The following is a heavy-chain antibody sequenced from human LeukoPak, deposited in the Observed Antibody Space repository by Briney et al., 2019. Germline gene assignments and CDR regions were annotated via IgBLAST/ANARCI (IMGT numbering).Heavy chain of an antibody. J-gene: IGHJ5*02. Sequence: ASVKVSCKASGYTFTDYYMHWMRQVPGQGLEWMGWINPKHGGIDYAQKFQGRVTLTRDMSVNTVYMELSSLTSDDTAVYYCARGGRELLGDNWFDPWGQGTLVTVSS. CDR1: GYTFTDYY. CDR2: INPKHGGI. D-gene: IGHD1-7*01. V-gene: IGHV1-2*02. CDR3: ARGGRELLGDNWFDP.